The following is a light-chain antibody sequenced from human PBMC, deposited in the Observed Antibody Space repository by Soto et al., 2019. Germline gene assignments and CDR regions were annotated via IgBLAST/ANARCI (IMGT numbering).Light chain of an antibody. J-gene: IGLJ1*01. CDR1: TYDIGSYSL. Sequence: QSALTQPASVSGSPGQSITISCTGTTYDIGSYSLVSWYQHHPGKAPRLLIYGDTKRPSGISNRLSAYKSGNTASLTISGLQAEDEADYCCCSYAGRMTFLYLFGTGTKLTVL. V-gene: IGLV2-23*02. CDR3: CSYAGRMTFLYL. CDR2: GDT.